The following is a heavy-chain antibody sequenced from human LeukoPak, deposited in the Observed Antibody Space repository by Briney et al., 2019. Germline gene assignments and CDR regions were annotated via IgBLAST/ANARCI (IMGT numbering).Heavy chain of an antibody. D-gene: IGHD6-13*01. CDR1: GGTFSSYA. CDR3: ARASSSWSLFDY. V-gene: IGHV1-69*06. CDR2: IIPIFGTA. J-gene: IGHJ4*02. Sequence: ASVKVSCKASGGTFSSYAISWVRQAPGQGLEWMGGIIPIFGTANYAQKFQGRVTITADKATSTAYMDLSSLRSEDTAVYYCARASSSWSLFDYWGQGTLVTVSS.